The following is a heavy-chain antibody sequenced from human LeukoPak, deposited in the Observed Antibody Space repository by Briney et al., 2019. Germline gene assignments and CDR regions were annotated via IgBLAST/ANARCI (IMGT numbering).Heavy chain of an antibody. CDR1: GFSFNTHS. CDR2: ISGSGDTI. J-gene: IGHJ3*02. CDR3: AREPTRINLLTYGPWDAYDI. D-gene: IGHD1-14*01. V-gene: IGHV3-48*04. Sequence: GGSLRLSCAASGFSFNTHSMNWVRQAPGKGLECISYISGSGDTIYSADSVKGRFTISRNNAENSLFLHMSSLRADDTAMYYCAREPTRINLLTYGPWDAYDIWGQGTMVTVSS.